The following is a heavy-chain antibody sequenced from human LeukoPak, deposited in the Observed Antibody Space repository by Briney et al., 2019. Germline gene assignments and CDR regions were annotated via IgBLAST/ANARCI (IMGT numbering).Heavy chain of an antibody. CDR1: GGTFSSYA. CDR2: IIPIFGTA. CDR3: ARDNWNYRIYYYGMDV. J-gene: IGHJ6*02. D-gene: IGHD1-7*01. V-gene: IGHV1-69*13. Sequence: ASVKVSCKASGGTFSSYAISWVRQAPGQGLEWMGGIIPIFGTANYAQKFQGRVTITADESTSTAYMELSSLRSEDTAVYYCARDNWNYRIYYYGMDVWGQGTTVTVSS.